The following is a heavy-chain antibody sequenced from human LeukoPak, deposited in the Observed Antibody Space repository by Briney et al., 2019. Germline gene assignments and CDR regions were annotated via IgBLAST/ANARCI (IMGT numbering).Heavy chain of an antibody. CDR1: GYTFTNYY. J-gene: IGHJ4*02. V-gene: IGHV1-46*01. Sequence: GASVKVSCKASGYTFTNYYIHWVRQAPGQGLEWVGLINPNGGSTGYAQRFQGRVTVTTDTSTSTVYMELNSLGSEDTAVYYCAKGYFIPTDFKTVTIPFFDYWGQGTLVTVSS. CDR2: INPNGGST. D-gene: IGHD1-1*01. CDR3: AKGYFIPTDFKTVTIPFFDY.